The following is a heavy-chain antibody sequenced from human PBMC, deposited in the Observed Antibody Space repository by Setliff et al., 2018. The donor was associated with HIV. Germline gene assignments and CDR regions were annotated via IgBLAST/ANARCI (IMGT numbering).Heavy chain of an antibody. Sequence: PGGSLRLSCAASGFTFDDYAMHWVRQAPGKGLEWVSGVSWNSNSIVYADSVKGRFTIFRDNSRNTLYLQMNSLRAEDTATYYCVKGGDYTNPFDYWGHGTLVTVSS. D-gene: IGHD4-4*01. J-gene: IGHJ4*01. CDR2: VSWNSNSI. CDR1: GFTFDDYA. V-gene: IGHV3-9*01. CDR3: VKGGDYTNPFDY.